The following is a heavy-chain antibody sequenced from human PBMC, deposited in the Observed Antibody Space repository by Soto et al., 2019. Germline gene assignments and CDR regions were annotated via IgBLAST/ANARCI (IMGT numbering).Heavy chain of an antibody. V-gene: IGHV1-18*01. CDR3: ARVAGYGSGSRHFDT. CDR2: HVAISWGT. J-gene: IGHJ4*02. Sequence: QVQLLQSGAEVTEPGASVKLSCKASGFTFSTHGLTWVRQAPGQGLEWMGWHVAISWGTIYAQNFQGRVNVTTDRSTNTGYLELRSLTSDDTALYYCARVAGYGSGSRHFDTWGQGSLVIVSS. D-gene: IGHD3-10*01. CDR1: GFTFSTHG.